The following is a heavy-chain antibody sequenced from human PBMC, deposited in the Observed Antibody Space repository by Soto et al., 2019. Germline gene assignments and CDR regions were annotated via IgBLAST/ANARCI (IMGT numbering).Heavy chain of an antibody. D-gene: IGHD3-16*01. J-gene: IGHJ3*02. CDR3: ARRYGWAFDI. CDR2: IYYSGST. V-gene: IGHV4-59*08. CDR1: GGSISSYY. Sequence: SATLSLTCTVPGGSISSYYWSWIRQPPGKGLEWIGYIYYSGSTNYNPSLKSRVTISVDTSKNQFSLKLSSVTAADTAVYYCARRYGWAFDIWGQGTMVT.